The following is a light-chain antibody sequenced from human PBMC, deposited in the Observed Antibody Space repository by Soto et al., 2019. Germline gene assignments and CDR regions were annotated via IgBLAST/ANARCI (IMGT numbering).Light chain of an antibody. J-gene: IGKJ5*01. Sequence: LMLTQSPATLSVSPGDRASLSCRSSQTVGTYLAWYQQKPGQAPRLLIYGASTRATGIPARFSGSGSGTEFTLTINSLQSEDSAVYSCQQHNQWPITFGQGTRLAIK. CDR1: QTVGTY. CDR3: QQHNQWPIT. CDR2: GAS. V-gene: IGKV3-15*01.